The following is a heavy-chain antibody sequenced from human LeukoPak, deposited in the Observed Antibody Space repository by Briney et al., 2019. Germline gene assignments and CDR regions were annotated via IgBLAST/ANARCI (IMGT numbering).Heavy chain of an antibody. J-gene: IGHJ5*02. CDR2: TYFSGRT. CDR1: GDSISSRTYY. Sequence: SETLSLTCTVSGDSISSRTYYWSWIRQHPGKGLEWIGYTYFSGRTYYSPSLKSRVIISVDTSKNQFSLKLSSVTAADTAVYYCASLVSRRMGPWGQGTLVTVSS. V-gene: IGHV4-31*03. CDR3: ASLVSRRMGP. D-gene: IGHD2-8*01.